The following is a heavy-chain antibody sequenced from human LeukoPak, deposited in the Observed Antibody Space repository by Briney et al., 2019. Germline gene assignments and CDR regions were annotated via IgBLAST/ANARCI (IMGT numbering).Heavy chain of an antibody. J-gene: IGHJ3*02. Sequence: ASVKVSCKASGYTFTGYYMHWVRQAPGQGLEWMGWINPNSGGTNYAQKFQGRVTMTRDTSISTAYMELSRLRSDDTAVYYCARQGYCSSISCYANDAFDIWGQGTMVTVSS. CDR3: ARQGYCSSISCYANDAFDI. D-gene: IGHD2-2*01. CDR2: INPNSGGT. CDR1: GYTFTGYY. V-gene: IGHV1-2*02.